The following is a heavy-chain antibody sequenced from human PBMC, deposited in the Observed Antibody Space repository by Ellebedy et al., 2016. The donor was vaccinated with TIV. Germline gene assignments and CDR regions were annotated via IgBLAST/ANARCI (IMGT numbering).Heavy chain of an antibody. Sequence: GESLKISXAASGFTFSSYAMSWVRQAPGKGLEWVSAISGSGGSTYYADSVKGRFTISRDNSKNTLYLQMNSLRAEDTAVYYCAKDYYYDSSGYDAFDIWGQGTMVTVSS. CDR2: ISGSGGST. D-gene: IGHD3-22*01. V-gene: IGHV3-23*01. CDR1: GFTFSSYA. CDR3: AKDYYYDSSGYDAFDI. J-gene: IGHJ3*02.